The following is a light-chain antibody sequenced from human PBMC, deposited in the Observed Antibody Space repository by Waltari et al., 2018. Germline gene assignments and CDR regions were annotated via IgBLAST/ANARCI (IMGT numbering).Light chain of an antibody. CDR2: AAS. V-gene: IGKV1-12*01. CDR1: QGISSW. Sequence: IEMSQSPPPLSAPAGERVTITCRASQGISSWLAWYQQKTGKAPKLLIYAASSLQSGVPSRFSGSGSGTDFTLTISSLQPEDFATYYCQQANSFPFTFGPGTKVDIK. CDR3: QQANSFPFT. J-gene: IGKJ3*01.